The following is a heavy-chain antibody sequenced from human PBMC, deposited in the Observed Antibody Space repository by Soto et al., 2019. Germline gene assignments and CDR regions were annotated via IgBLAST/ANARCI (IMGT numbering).Heavy chain of an antibody. D-gene: IGHD3-16*02. CDR2: IYYSVET. CDR1: DVSIRTTSYY. Sequence: PSDTLSLTCSVPDVSIRTTSYYWGSIRQSPGKGLEWIATIYYSVETYYNTSLGSRVTMSIDTSNNHFSLNLTSVTAADSGVYCCARHGSFWGQGALVTVSS. J-gene: IGHJ4*02. V-gene: IGHV4-39*01. CDR3: ARHGSF.